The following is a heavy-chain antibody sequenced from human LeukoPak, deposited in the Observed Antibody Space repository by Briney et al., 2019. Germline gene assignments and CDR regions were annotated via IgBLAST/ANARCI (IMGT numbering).Heavy chain of an antibody. V-gene: IGHV3-30*18. J-gene: IGHJ4*02. CDR1: GFTFSSYV. D-gene: IGHD3-10*01. Sequence: GGSLRLSCAASGFTFSSYVMHWVRQAPGKGREWVGVISHDGSDSHYADSVKGRFTISRDNSKNTVYLQMSSLRPEDTAVYFCAKELFFGSGSYPDYWGQGTLVRVSS. CDR2: ISHDGSDS. CDR3: AKELFFGSGSYPDY.